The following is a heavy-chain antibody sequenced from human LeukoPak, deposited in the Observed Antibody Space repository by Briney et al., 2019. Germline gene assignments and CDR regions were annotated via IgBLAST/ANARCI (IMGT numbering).Heavy chain of an antibody. CDR3: ATLWVATAGVDP. J-gene: IGHJ5*02. D-gene: IGHD5-12*01. CDR1: GFTFSRYE. CDR2: ISSSGNSV. V-gene: IGHV3-48*03. Sequence: PGGSLRLSCAVCGFTFSRYEMHWVRQAPGKGLEGISYISSSGNSVYYADSVKGRFTISRDNAKNSLYLQMNSLRAEDTAVYYCATLWVATAGVDPWGQGTLVTVSS.